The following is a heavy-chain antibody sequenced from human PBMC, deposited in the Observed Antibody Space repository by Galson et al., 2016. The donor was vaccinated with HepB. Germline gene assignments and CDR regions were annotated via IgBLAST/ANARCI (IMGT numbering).Heavy chain of an antibody. CDR1: GLTFSRYA. J-gene: IGHJ4*02. Sequence: SLRLSCAISGLTFSRYAMQWVRLAPGKGLEWVAVISDYGTNKNYADSVKGRFTISRDNSEETLYLQMNSLKPEDTATYYCSTWGFTLGIDHWGRGILVTVSS. CDR2: ISDYGTNK. D-gene: IGHD3-10*01. V-gene: IGHV3-30-3*01. CDR3: STWGFTLGIDH.